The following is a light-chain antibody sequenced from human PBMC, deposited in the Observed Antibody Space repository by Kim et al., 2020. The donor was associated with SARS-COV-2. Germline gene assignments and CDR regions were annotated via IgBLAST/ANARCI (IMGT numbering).Light chain of an antibody. V-gene: IGLV2-14*01. CDR2: EVS. CDR3: SSYTSTSTLV. Sequence: QSALTQPASVSGSPGQSITISCTGTTSDFGGYNYVSWYQQHPGKAPKLMIYEVSNRPSGVSNRFSDSKSGNMASLTISGLQAEDEADYYCSSYTSTSTLVFGTGTKVTVL. CDR1: TSDFGGYNY. J-gene: IGLJ1*01.